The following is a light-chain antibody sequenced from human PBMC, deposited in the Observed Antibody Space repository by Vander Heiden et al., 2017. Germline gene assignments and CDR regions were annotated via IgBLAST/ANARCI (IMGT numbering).Light chain of an antibody. J-gene: IGKJ1*01. Sequence: EIVLTQSPGTLSLSPGESATLSCRASQYITNSLLAWYQQRPGQAPRFLIYSASNRATGIPDRFSGSGSGTDFTLTISRLEPEDFAVYYCQQYGSSPPTFGQGTKVESK. CDR2: SAS. CDR3: QQYGSSPPT. V-gene: IGKV3-20*01. CDR1: QYITNSL.